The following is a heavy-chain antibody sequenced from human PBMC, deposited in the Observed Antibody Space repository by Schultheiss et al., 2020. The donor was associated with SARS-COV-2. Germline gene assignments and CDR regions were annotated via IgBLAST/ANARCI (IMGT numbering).Heavy chain of an antibody. CDR2: ISGSGGST. Sequence: GGSLRLSCAASGFTFSSYDMHWVRQATGKGLEWVSAISGSGGSTYYADSVKGRFTISRDNSKNTLYLQMNSLRAEDTAVYYCARDRTGTTEIDYWGQGTLVTVSS. D-gene: IGHD1-7*01. CDR1: GFTFSSYD. J-gene: IGHJ4*02. V-gene: IGHV3-23*01. CDR3: ARDRTGTTEIDY.